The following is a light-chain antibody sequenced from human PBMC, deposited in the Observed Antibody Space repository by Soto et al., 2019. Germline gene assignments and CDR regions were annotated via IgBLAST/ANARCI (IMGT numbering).Light chain of an antibody. V-gene: IGLV2-14*01. Sequence: QSVLTQPASVSGSPGQSIAISCTGTSGDVGGYDYVSWYQQHPDKAPKLMIYEVTKRPSRVSNRFSGSKSGNTASLTISGLQPEDEADYYCSSHTSGSTRVFGSGTRSPS. CDR2: EVT. CDR1: SGDVGGYDY. CDR3: SSHTSGSTRV. J-gene: IGLJ1*01.